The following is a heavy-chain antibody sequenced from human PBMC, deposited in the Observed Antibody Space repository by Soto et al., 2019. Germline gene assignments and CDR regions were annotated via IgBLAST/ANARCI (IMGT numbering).Heavy chain of an antibody. Sequence: SETLSLTCAVYGGSFSCYYWSWIRQPPGKGLEWIGEINHSGSTNYNPSLKSRVTISVDTSKNQFSLKLSSVTAADTAVYYCARGLLIDYWGQGTLVTVSS. CDR2: INHSGST. CDR3: ARGLLIDY. D-gene: IGHD2-15*01. CDR1: GGSFSCYY. V-gene: IGHV4-34*01. J-gene: IGHJ4*02.